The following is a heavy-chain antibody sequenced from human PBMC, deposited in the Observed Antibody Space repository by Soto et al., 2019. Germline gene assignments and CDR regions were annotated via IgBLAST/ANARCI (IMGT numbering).Heavy chain of an antibody. CDR1: GFTFSSYW. Sequence: PGGSLRLSCAASGFTFSSYWMSWVRQAPGKGLEWVANIKQDGSEKYYAASVKGRFTISRDDSKNTAYLQMNSLKTEDTAVYYCTRHGAIAAAAYWGQGTLVTVSS. CDR3: TRHGAIAAAAY. D-gene: IGHD6-13*01. V-gene: IGHV3-7*02. J-gene: IGHJ4*02. CDR2: IKQDGSEK.